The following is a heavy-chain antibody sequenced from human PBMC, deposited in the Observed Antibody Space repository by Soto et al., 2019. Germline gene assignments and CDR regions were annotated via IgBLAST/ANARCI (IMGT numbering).Heavy chain of an antibody. CDR2: ISSSGSTI. J-gene: IGHJ6*03. V-gene: IGHV3-11*01. D-gene: IGHD2-2*01. CDR3: AVVPAAIPYYYYMDV. CDR1: GFTFSDYD. Sequence: GGSLRLSCAASGFTFSDYDMSWIRQAPGKGLEWVSCISSSGSTIYYADSVKGRFTISSDNTKNSLYLQMNSLRAEDTAVYYCAVVPAAIPYYYYMDVWGKGTTVTVSS.